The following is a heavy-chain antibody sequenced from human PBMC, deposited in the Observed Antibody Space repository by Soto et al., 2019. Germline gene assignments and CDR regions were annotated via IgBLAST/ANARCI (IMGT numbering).Heavy chain of an antibody. CDR2: ISGSGGST. CDR3: AKQFDWGYYYYYYYMDV. J-gene: IGHJ6*03. CDR1: GFTFSSYA. D-gene: IGHD7-27*01. Sequence: GGSLRLSCAASGFTFSSYAMSWVRQAPGKGPEWVSAISGSGGSTYYADSVKGRFTISRDNSKNTLYLQMNSLRAEDTAVYYCAKQFDWGYYYYYYYMDVWGKGTTVTVSS. V-gene: IGHV3-23*01.